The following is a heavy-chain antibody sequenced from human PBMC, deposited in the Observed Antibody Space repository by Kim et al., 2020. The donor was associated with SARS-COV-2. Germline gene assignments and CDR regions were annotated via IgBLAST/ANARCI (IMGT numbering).Heavy chain of an antibody. J-gene: IGHJ6*02. CDR2: ISYDGSNK. CDR1: GFTFSSYA. D-gene: IGHD2-21*01. V-gene: IGHV3-30-3*01. CDR3: ARGQIPDYYYYYGMDV. Sequence: GGSLRLSCAASGFTFSSYAMHWVRQAPGKGLEWVAVISYDGSNKYYADSVKGRFTISRDNSKNTLYLQMNSLRAEDTAVYYCARGQIPDYYYYYGMDVWGQGTTVTVSS.